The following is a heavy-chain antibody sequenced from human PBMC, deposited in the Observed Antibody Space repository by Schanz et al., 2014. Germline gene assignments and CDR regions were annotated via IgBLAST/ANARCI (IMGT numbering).Heavy chain of an antibody. CDR2: ISFDGNNK. D-gene: IGHD6-13*01. Sequence: QVQLVESGGGVVQPGRSLRLSCVASGFTFSSYAMHWVRQAPGKGLEWVAVISFDGNNKHYADSVKGRFTISRDSSKNTLYLQMNSLRGDDTAVYYCARADYNSSWNGFDIWGQGTMVTVSS. J-gene: IGHJ3*02. CDR3: ARADYNSSWNGFDI. CDR1: GFTFSSYA. V-gene: IGHV3-30*04.